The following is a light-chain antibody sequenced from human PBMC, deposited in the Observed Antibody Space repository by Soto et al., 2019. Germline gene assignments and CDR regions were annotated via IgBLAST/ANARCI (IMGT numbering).Light chain of an antibody. V-gene: IGKV3-20*01. J-gene: IGKJ1*01. CDR1: QSVCSS. CDR3: QQYGDSPQT. CDR2: GAS. Sequence: EIVLTQSPGTLSLSPGERATLSCRASQSVCSSLSWYQQKPGQAPRLLFYGASNRATAIPDRFSGSGFGTDFTLTITILEPEDSAVYYCQQYGDSPQTFSPGTKVEI.